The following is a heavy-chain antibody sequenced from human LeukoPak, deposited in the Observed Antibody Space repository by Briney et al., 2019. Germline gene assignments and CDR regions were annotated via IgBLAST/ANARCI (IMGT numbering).Heavy chain of an antibody. D-gene: IGHD7-27*01. CDR3: ARVSMGTDV. J-gene: IGHJ6*04. V-gene: IGHV3-48*03. CDR2: ISSSGSTI. CDR1: GFTFSSYE. Sequence: GGSLRLSCAASGFTFSSYEMNWVRQAPGKGLEWVSYISSSGSTIYYADSVKGRFTISRDNAKNSLYLQMNSLRAEDTAIYYCARVSMGTDVWGKGTTVTVSS.